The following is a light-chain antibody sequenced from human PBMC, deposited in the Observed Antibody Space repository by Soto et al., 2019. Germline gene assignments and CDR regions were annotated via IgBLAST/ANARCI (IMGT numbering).Light chain of an antibody. CDR3: HQYGSSPWT. CDR1: QSVSSSNY. J-gene: IGKJ1*01. V-gene: IGKV3-20*01. Sequence: DIVLTQSPGTLSLSPGERATLSCRASQSVSSSNYLAWYQQKPGQAPRLLIYGASSRATGIPDRFSGSGSGTDFTLSISRLEPEDFAVYYCHQYGSSPWTFGQGTKV. CDR2: GAS.